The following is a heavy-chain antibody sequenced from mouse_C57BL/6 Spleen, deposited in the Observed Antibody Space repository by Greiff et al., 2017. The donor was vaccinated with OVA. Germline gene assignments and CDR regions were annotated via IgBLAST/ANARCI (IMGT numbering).Heavy chain of an antibody. CDR1: GYTFTDYY. J-gene: IGHJ3*01. V-gene: IGHV1-26*01. Sequence: EVQLQQSGPELVKPGASVKISCKASGYTFTDYYMNWVKQSHGKSLEWIGDINPNNGGTSYNQKFKGKATLTVDKSSSTAYKELRSLTSEDSAVYYCARWGAWFAYWGQGTLVTVSA. CDR3: ARWGAWFAY. CDR2: INPNNGGT.